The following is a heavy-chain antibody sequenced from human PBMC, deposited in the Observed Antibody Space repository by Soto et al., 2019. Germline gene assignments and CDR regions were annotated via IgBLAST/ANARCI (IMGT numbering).Heavy chain of an antibody. V-gene: IGHV4-59*08. J-gene: IGHJ6*02. CDR3: ARLNGYCISTNCHGYYGMDV. CDR1: GGSFSPNY. CDR2: IYYGGTS. D-gene: IGHD2-2*03. Sequence: PSEILSLTCTMSGGSFSPNYWSWIRQPPGKALEWVGYIYYGGTSSYNPSLKSRVTISLDTSKSQVSLRLSSVTAADTAVYYCARLNGYCISTNCHGYYGMDVWGQGTTVTVS.